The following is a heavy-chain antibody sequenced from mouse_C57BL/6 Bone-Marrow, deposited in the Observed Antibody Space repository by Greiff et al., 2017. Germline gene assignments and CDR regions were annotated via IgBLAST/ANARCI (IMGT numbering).Heavy chain of an antibody. J-gene: IGHJ2*01. D-gene: IGHD1-1*01. CDR3: ARWGVWSGPYSVVAPYFDY. Sequence: EVQLVESGPELVKPGASVKISCKASGYSFTGYFMNWVKQSHGKSLEWIGRINPYNGDTFYNQKFKGKATLTVDKSSSTAHMELLSLTSEAFAVYYCARWGVWSGPYSVVAPYFDYWGQGTTLTVSS. CDR2: INPYNGDT. V-gene: IGHV1-37*01. CDR1: GYSFTGYF.